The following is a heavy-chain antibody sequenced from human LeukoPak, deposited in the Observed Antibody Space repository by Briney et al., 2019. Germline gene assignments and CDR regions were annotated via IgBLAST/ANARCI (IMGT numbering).Heavy chain of an antibody. CDR3: ARNADYGDYVGSFDY. J-gene: IGHJ4*02. V-gene: IGHV5-51*01. CDR2: IYPGDSDT. CDR1: GYSFTNYW. Sequence: GESLKISCKGSGYSFTNYWIAWVRQMPGKGLEWMGIIYPGDSDTRYSPSFQGQVTISADKSISTAYLQWSSLKASDTAMYYCARNADYGDYVGSFDYWGQGTLVTVSS. D-gene: IGHD4-17*01.